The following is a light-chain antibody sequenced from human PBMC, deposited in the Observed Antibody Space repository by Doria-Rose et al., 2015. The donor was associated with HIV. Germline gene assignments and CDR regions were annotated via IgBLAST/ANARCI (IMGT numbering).Light chain of an antibody. V-gene: IGKV1-5*03. Sequence: TQSPSTLSASVGDRVTITCRASRSISAWLAWYQQEPGKAPKLLIYKASSLESGVPSRFSGSGSGTEFTLTITSLQPDDFATYFCQRYNRPWTFGQGTKAEIE. J-gene: IGKJ1*01. CDR3: QRYNRPWT. CDR1: RSISAW. CDR2: KAS.